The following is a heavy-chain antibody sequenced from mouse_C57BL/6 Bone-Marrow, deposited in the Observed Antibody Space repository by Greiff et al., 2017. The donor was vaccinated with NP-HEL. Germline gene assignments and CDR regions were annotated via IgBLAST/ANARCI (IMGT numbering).Heavy chain of an antibody. CDR1: GYTFTDYN. V-gene: IGHV1-18*01. CDR3: ARCGGPSREFDY. D-gene: IGHD1-1*02. J-gene: IGHJ2*01. Sequence: EVQLQQSGPELVKPGASVKIPCKASGYTFTDYNMDWVKQSHGKSLEWIGDINPNNGGTNYNQKFKGKATLTVDKSSSTAYMELRSLTSEDTAVYYCARCGGPSREFDYWGQGTTLTVSS. CDR2: INPNNGGT.